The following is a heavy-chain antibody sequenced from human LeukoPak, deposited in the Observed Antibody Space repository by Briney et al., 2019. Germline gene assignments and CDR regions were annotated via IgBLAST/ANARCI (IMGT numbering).Heavy chain of an antibody. V-gene: IGHV4-59*08. CDR2: IYSSGST. J-gene: IGHJ5*02. D-gene: IGHD2-15*01. Sequence: SETLSLTCTVSRGSISDSYWSWIRQPPGKGLEWIGYIYSSGSTNYNPSLKSRVTISVDTSKNQFSLKLRSVTAADTAVYYCATSSHCSGGSCYSGWFDPWGQGTLVTVSS. CDR3: ATSSHCSGGSCYSGWFDP. CDR1: RGSISDSY.